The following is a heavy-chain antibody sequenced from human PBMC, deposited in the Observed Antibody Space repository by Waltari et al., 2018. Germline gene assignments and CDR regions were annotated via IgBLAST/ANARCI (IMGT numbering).Heavy chain of an antibody. CDR3: ARDAGTYVDYFDY. CDR2: TYYRTKWFN. D-gene: IGHD3-16*01. V-gene: IGHV6-1*01. Sequence: QVQLQQSGPGLVKLSQTLSLTCVISGDNISSDSAAWNWIRQSPSRGLEWLGRTYYRTKWFNDYAVSVQRRIIINPDTSKNQFSLHLNSVTPEDTAIYYCARDAGTYVDYFDYWGQGTLVTVSS. J-gene: IGHJ4*02. CDR1: GDNISSDSAA.